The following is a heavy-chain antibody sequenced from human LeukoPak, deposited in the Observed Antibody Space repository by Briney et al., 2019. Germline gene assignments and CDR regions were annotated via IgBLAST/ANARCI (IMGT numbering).Heavy chain of an antibody. CDR3: ARDRAEDDSSGYIHRDFDF. J-gene: IGHJ4*02. CDR2: ISSSGGNI. V-gene: IGHV3-48*04. Sequence: GGSLRLSCAASGFTFNSYSMNWVRQTPGKGLEWISYISSSGGNIKYADSVQGRFTISRDNAKKSLYLQMNSLRAEDTAVYYCARDRAEDDSSGYIHRDFDFWGQGTLVIVSS. D-gene: IGHD3-22*01. CDR1: GFTFNSYS.